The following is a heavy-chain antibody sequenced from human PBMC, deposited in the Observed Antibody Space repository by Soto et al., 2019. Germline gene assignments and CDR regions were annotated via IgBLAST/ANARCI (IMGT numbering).Heavy chain of an antibody. V-gene: IGHV1-69*01. J-gene: IGHJ4*02. Sequence: QVRLVQSGAEVKQTGSSVTVSCKASGGTFSSYVISWVRQAPGQGLEWMGGIVPVFGTAKYAQKFQGRVTITADESTATAFLEVTSLRSDDTAVYYCARDWCSDYRCSFVGYLDFWGQGTLVTVSS. CDR3: ARDWCSDYRCSFVGYLDF. CDR2: IVPVFGTA. CDR1: GGTFSSYV. D-gene: IGHD3-16*01.